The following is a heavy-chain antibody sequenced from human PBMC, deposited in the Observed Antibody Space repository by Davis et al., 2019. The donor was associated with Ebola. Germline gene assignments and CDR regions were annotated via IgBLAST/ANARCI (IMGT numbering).Heavy chain of an antibody. CDR3: VRHYSTVWYHYDYFDY. D-gene: IGHD6-19*01. Sequence: PGGSLRLSCAASGFTLSDYAMSWVRQAPGKGLEWVSILSGSGGTTYYADSVKGRFTISRDNSKKTLYLQMNSLRDEDTAVYYCVRHYSTVWYHYDYFDYWGQGALVTVSS. J-gene: IGHJ4*02. V-gene: IGHV3-23*01. CDR2: LSGSGGTT. CDR1: GFTLSDYA.